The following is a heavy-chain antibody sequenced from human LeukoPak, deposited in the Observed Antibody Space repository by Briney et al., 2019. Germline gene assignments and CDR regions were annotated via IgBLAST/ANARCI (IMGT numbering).Heavy chain of an antibody. CDR1: GFTFDDYA. J-gene: IGHJ4*02. D-gene: IGHD3-3*01. CDR3: ARDKKFWSDYYYDY. CDR2: IGGDGVST. Sequence: PGGSLRLSCAASGFTFDDYAMHWVRQVPGKGLEWVSLIGGDGVSTYYADSVKGRFTISRDNSKNSLYLQMDILRTEDTAFYYCARDKKFWSDYYYDYWGQGTLVTVSS. V-gene: IGHV3-43*02.